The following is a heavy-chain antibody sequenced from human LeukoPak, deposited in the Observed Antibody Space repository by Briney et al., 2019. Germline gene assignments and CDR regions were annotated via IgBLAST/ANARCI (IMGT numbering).Heavy chain of an antibody. CDR1: GFTFSSYW. CDR3: VRGTMNAIDQLDY. Sequence: PGGSLRLSCVVYGFTFSSYWMPWVRQDPGEGLVWASRIRYDGSSAAYADSVKGRLTISRDNAKNTLYLQMNSLSAEDTAVYYCVRGTMNAIDQLDYWGQGTLVTVSS. V-gene: IGHV3-74*01. CDR2: IRYDGSSA. J-gene: IGHJ4*02. D-gene: IGHD1-1*01.